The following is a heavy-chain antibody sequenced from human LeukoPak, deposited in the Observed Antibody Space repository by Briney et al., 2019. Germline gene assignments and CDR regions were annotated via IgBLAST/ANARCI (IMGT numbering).Heavy chain of an antibody. D-gene: IGHD2-21*02. Sequence: PSETLSLTCAVYGGSFSGYYWSWIRQPPGKGLEWIGEINHSGSTNYNPSLKSRVTISVDTSKYQFTLKLSSVTAADTAVYYCVRDGQNCGGDCYADYWGQGTLVTVSS. CDR3: VRDGQNCGGDCYADY. J-gene: IGHJ4*02. CDR2: INHSGST. CDR1: GGSFSGYY. V-gene: IGHV4-34*01.